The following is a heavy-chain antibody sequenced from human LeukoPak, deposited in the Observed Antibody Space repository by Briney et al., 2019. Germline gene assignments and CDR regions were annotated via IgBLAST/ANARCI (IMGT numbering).Heavy chain of an antibody. V-gene: IGHV1-18*01. J-gene: IGHJ3*02. Sequence: ASVKVSCKAPGYTFTTFDVSWVRQAPGQGLEWMGWISAYNGNTNHAQKLRGRVTMTTDTSTSTAYMELRSLRSDDTAVYYCARVQRITMHHDAFDIWGQGTMVTVSS. D-gene: IGHD3-10*01. CDR3: ARVQRITMHHDAFDI. CDR2: ISAYNGNT. CDR1: GYTFTTFD.